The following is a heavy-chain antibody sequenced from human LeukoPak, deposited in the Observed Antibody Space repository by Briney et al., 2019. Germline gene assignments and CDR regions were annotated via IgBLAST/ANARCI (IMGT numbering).Heavy chain of an antibody. CDR3: ARGTYDSSGYSPCDY. V-gene: IGHV1-69*13. CDR1: GGTFSSYA. CDR2: IIPIFGTA. J-gene: IGHJ4*02. D-gene: IGHD3-22*01. Sequence: SVKVSCKASGGTFSSYAISWVRQAPGQGLEWMGGIIPIFGTANYAQKFQGRVTITADESTSTAYMELSSLRSEDTAVYYCARGTYDSSGYSPCDYWGQGTLVTVSS.